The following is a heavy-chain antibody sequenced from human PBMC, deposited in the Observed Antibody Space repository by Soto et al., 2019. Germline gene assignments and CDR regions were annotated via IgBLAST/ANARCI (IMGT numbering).Heavy chain of an antibody. CDR2: IYYSGST. CDR3: ARQGYDFWSGYYTRGGMDV. CDR1: GGSISSSSYY. J-gene: IGHJ6*03. V-gene: IGHV4-39*01. Sequence: QLQLQESGPGLVKPSETLSLTCTVSGGSISSSSYYWGWIRQPPGKGLEWSGSIYYSGSTYYNPSLKSRVTISVDTSKNQFSLKLSSVTAADTAVYYCARQGYDFWSGYYTRGGMDVWGKGTTVTVSS. D-gene: IGHD3-3*01.